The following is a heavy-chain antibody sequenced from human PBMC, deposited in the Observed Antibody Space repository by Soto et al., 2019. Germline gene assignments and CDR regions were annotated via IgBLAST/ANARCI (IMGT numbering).Heavy chain of an antibody. J-gene: IGHJ3*02. CDR1: GCSISSSSYY. D-gene: IGHD3-10*01. V-gene: IGHV4-61*01. Sequence: PSETLSLTCTVSGCSISSSSYYWSWIRQPPGKGLEWIGYIYYSGSTNYNPSLKSRVTISVDTSKNQFSLKLSSVTAADTAVYYCARVWGGAFDIWGQGTMVS. CDR3: ARVWGGAFDI. CDR2: IYYSGST.